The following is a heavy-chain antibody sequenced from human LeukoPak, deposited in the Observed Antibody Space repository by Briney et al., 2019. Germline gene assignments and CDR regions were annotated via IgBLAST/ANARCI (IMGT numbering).Heavy chain of an antibody. J-gene: IGHJ4*02. V-gene: IGHV4-39*01. D-gene: IGHD1-26*01. CDR1: GGSISSSSYY. Sequence: PSETLSLTCTVSGGSISSSSYYWGWIRQPPGRGLEWIGSIYYSGSTYYNPSLKSRVTISVDTSKNQFTLRLSSVTAADTAVYYCARVVGAIVWGQGTLVTVSS. CDR3: ARVVGAIV. CDR2: IYYSGST.